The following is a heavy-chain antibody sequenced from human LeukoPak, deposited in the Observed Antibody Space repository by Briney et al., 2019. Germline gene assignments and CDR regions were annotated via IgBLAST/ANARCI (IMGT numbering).Heavy chain of an antibody. V-gene: IGHV4-39*01. CDR1: STSINTNSLY. Sequence: PSETLSLTCIVSSTSINTNSLYWGWIRQPPGKGLEWIGSIYYSGSTYYNPSLKSRVTISIDTSKNQFSLKLSSVTAADTAVYYCARHVDGRSWFDPWGQGTLVTVSS. J-gene: IGHJ5*02. CDR3: ARHVDGRSWFDP. D-gene: IGHD5-12*01. CDR2: IYYSGST.